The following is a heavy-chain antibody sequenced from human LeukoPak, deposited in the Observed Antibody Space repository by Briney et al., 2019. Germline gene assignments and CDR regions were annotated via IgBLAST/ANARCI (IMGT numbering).Heavy chain of an antibody. D-gene: IGHD2-15*01. CDR1: GYNFTNYG. CDR2: IYPADSYT. CDR3: AIGGGPFDF. V-gene: IGHV5-51*01. Sequence: GESLKISCKGSGYNFTNYGIGWVRQMPGKGLEWMGIIYPADSYTRYSPSFRGQVTISADKAISIAYLHLSSLKASDTAMYYCAIGGGPFDFWGQGTMVTVSS. J-gene: IGHJ3*01.